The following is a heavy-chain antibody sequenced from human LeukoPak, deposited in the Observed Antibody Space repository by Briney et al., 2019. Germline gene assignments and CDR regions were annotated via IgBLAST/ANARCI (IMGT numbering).Heavy chain of an antibody. CDR3: ARTAAAGKNWFDP. CDR2: ISAYNGNT. V-gene: IGHV1-18*04. CDR1: GYAFTGYY. Sequence: ASVKVSCKASGYAFTGYYFQWVRQAPGQGLEWMGWISAYNGNTNYVQKLQGRVTMTTDTSTNTAYMELRSLRSDDTAVYYCARTAAAGKNWFDPWGQGTLVTVSS. D-gene: IGHD6-13*01. J-gene: IGHJ5*02.